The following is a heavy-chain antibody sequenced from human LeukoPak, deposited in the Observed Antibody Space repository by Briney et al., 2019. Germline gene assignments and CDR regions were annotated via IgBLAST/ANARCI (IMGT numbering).Heavy chain of an antibody. CDR3: ARRGYCSGGSCYAVRY. V-gene: IGHV4-34*01. CDR1: GGSFSGYY. CDR2: INHSGST. D-gene: IGHD2-15*01. J-gene: IGHJ4*02. Sequence: SETLSLTCAVYGGSFSGYYWSWIRQPPGKGLEWIGEINHSGSTNYNPSLKSRVTISVDTSKNQFSLKLSSVTAADTAVYYCARRGYCSGGSCYAVRYWGQGTLVTVSS.